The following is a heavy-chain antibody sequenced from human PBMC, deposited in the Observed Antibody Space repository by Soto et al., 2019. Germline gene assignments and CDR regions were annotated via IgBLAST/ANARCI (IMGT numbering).Heavy chain of an antibody. Sequence: QVQLQESGPGLVRPSETLSLTCSVSGGSISDYQWNWIRQSPGKGLEWLGYIYYSGRTNYNPSLKSRGTISLDTFTKQLSLRLRSVTAADTAVYYCAWMRGLGEISPYFDFWGQGTLVTVSS. D-gene: IGHD3-16*02. V-gene: IGHV4-59*13. CDR1: GGSISDYQ. J-gene: IGHJ4*02. CDR2: IYYSGRT. CDR3: AWMRGLGEISPYFDF.